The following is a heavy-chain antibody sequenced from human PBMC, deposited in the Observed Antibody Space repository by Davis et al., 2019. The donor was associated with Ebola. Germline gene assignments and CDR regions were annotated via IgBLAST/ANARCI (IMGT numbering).Heavy chain of an antibody. CDR2: INPSGGST. CDR1: GYTFTSYY. Sequence: ASVKVSCKASGYTFTSYYMHWVRQAPGQGLEWMGIINPSGGSTSYAQKFQGRVTITRDTSASTAYMELSSLRSEDTAVYYCARTIAVASDYWGQGTLVTVSS. CDR3: ARTIAVASDY. J-gene: IGHJ4*02. V-gene: IGHV1-46*01. D-gene: IGHD6-19*01.